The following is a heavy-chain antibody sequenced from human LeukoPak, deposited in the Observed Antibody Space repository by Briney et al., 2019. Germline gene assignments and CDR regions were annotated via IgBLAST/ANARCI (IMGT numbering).Heavy chain of an antibody. J-gene: IGHJ6*02. CDR1: GGSISSYY. CDR3: VRLVYCGGDCYSCGMDV. D-gene: IGHD2-21*02. CDR2: IYYSGST. V-gene: IGHV4-59*08. Sequence: PSETLSLTCTVSGGSISSYYWSWIRQPPGKGLEWIGYIYYSGSTNYNPSLKSRVTISVDTSKNQFSLKLSSVTAADTAVYYCVRLVYCGGDCYSCGMDVWGQGTTVTVSS.